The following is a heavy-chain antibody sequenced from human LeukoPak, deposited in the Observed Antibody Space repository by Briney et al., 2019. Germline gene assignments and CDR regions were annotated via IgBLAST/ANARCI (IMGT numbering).Heavy chain of an antibody. V-gene: IGHV4-4*07. CDR3: ARDRQWQVDH. J-gene: IGHJ5*02. CDR1: GDSISSYY. Sequence: PSETLSLTCTVPGDSISSYYWSWIRQPAGKGLEWIGRVYATGSTNLNPALQSRVTMSVDTSKNQFSLKLTSVTAADTAVYYCARDRQWQVDHWGQGTLVTVSS. D-gene: IGHD6-19*01. CDR2: VYATGST.